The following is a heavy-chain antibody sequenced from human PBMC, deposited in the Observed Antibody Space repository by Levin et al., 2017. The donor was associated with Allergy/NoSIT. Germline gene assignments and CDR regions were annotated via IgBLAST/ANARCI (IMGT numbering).Heavy chain of an antibody. CDR2: IFPDDSDT. CDR3: VRRGKEYTRSFWFDP. D-gene: IGHD2/OR15-2a*01. CDR1: GYSFSSYW. Sequence: ASVKVSCKASGYSFSSYWIAWVRQMPGKGLEWMGIIFPDDSDTRYSPSFEGHVTVSADKSISTAYLQWNSLQASDTATYYCVRRGKEYTRSFWFDPWGQGTLVTVSS. V-gene: IGHV5-51*01. J-gene: IGHJ5*02.